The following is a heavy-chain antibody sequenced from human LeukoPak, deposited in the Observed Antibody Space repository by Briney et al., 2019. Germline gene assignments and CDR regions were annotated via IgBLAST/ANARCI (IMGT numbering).Heavy chain of an antibody. V-gene: IGHV1-2*02. CDR1: GYTFTGYY. D-gene: IGHD5-12*01. J-gene: IGHJ3*02. Sequence: ASVKVSCKASGYTFTGYYMHWVRQAPGQGLEWMGWINPNSGATNYVQKFQGRVTMTRDTSISTAYMALSRLRSDDTAVYYCATGSGYDPTDAFDIWGQGTMVTVSS. CDR2: INPNSGAT. CDR3: ATGSGYDPTDAFDI.